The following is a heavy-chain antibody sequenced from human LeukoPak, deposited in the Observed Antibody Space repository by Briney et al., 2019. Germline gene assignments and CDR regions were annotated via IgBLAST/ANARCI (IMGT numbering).Heavy chain of an antibody. V-gene: IGHV3-21*01. D-gene: IGHD4-23*01. Sequence: PGGSLRLSCAASGFTFSSYSMNWVRQAPGKGLEWVSSISSSSSYIYYADSVKGRFTISRDNAKNSLYLQMNSLRAEDTAVYYCARDRGVVTPRAYFDYWGQGTLVTVSS. CDR2: ISSSSSYI. CDR3: ARDRGVVTPRAYFDY. CDR1: GFTFSSYS. J-gene: IGHJ4*02.